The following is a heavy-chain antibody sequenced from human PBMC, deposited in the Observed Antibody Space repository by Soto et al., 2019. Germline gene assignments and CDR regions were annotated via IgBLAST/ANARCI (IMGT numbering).Heavy chain of an antibody. V-gene: IGHV3-30-3*01. CDR1: GFTFSSYA. CDR2: ISYDGSNK. D-gene: IGHD1-7*01. Sequence: QVQLVESGGGVVQPGRSLRLSCAASGFTFSSYAMHWVRQAPGQGLEWVALISYDGSNKYYADSVKGRFTISRDNSKNTLYLQMNSLRPEDTAVYHCARDQGGTTLYYHGMDVWGQGTTATVSS. J-gene: IGHJ6*02. CDR3: ARDQGGTTLYYHGMDV.